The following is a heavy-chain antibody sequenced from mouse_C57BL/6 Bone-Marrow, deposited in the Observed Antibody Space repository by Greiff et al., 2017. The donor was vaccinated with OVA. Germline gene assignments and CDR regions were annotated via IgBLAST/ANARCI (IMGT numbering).Heavy chain of an antibody. CDR1: GFTFSSYA. D-gene: IGHD2-4*01. J-gene: IGHJ3*01. CDR2: ISDGGSYT. CDR3: ARDHRYDYSAWFAY. Sequence: EVQLVESGGGLVKPGGSLKLSCAASGFTFSSYAMSWVRQTPEKRLEWVATISDGGSYTYYPDNVKGRFTISRDNAKNNLYLQMSHLKSEDTAMYYCARDHRYDYSAWFAYWGQGTLVTVSA. V-gene: IGHV5-4*01.